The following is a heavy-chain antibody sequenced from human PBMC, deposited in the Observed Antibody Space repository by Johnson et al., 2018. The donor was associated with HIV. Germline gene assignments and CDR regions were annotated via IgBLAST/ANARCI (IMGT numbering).Heavy chain of an antibody. V-gene: IGHV3-13*01. CDR3: ARDPAIRWSEWDSSGYYSPDAFDI. Sequence: VQLVESGGGVVQPGRSLRLPCAASEFAFSSYDMHWVRQAPGKGLEWVSSIGTAGDTYYSGSVKGRFTISRDNSKNTLYLQMNSLRAEDTAVYYCARDPAIRWSEWDSSGYYSPDAFDIWGQGTMVTVSS. J-gene: IGHJ3*02. CDR2: IGTAGDT. D-gene: IGHD3-22*01. CDR1: EFAFSSYD.